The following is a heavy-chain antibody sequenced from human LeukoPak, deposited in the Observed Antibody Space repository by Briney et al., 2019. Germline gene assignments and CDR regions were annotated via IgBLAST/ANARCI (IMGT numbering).Heavy chain of an antibody. V-gene: IGHV4-39*01. Sequence: SETLSLTCTVSGGSISSSSYYWGWIRQPPGKGLEWIGSIYYSGSTYYNPSLKSRVTISVDTSKNQFSLKLSSVTAADTAVYYCARRGVYRPFDYWGQGTLVTVSP. D-gene: IGHD5/OR15-5a*01. CDR1: GGSISSSSYY. CDR2: IYYSGST. J-gene: IGHJ4*02. CDR3: ARRGVYRPFDY.